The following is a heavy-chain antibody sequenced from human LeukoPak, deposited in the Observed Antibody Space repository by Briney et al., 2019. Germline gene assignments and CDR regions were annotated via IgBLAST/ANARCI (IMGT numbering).Heavy chain of an antibody. CDR2: IYTSGST. CDR1: GGSISSGSYY. J-gene: IGHJ4*02. V-gene: IGHV4-61*02. Sequence: PSGTLSLTCTVSGGSISSGSYYWSWIRQPAGKGLEWIGRIYTSGSTNCNPSLKSRVTISVDTSKNQFSLKLSSVTAADTAVYYCARVLYYYDSSGLIDYWGQGTLVTVPS. D-gene: IGHD3-22*01. CDR3: ARVLYYYDSSGLIDY.